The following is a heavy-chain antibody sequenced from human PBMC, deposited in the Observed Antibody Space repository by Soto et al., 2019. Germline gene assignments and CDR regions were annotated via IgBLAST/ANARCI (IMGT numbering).Heavy chain of an antibody. V-gene: IGHV3-23*01. Sequence: LRLSCAASGFTFSSYAMSWVRQAPGKGLEWVSAISGSGGSTHYADSVKGRFTISRDNSKNTLYLQMNSLRAEDTAVYYCAKLRRIQLWLPAYFDYWGQGTLVTVSS. CDR1: GFTFSSYA. CDR2: ISGSGGST. J-gene: IGHJ4*02. CDR3: AKLRRIQLWLPAYFDY. D-gene: IGHD5-18*01.